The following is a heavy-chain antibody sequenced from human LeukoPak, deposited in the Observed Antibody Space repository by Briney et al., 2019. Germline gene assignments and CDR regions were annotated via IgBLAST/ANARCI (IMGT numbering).Heavy chain of an antibody. Sequence: SETLSLTCAVSGGSISSSNWRSGVRPPPVKGLEWIGEIYHSGSTNYNPSLKSRVTISVDKSKNQFSLKLSSVTAADTAVYYCAATRVTRAYWGQGTLVTVSS. CDR2: IYHSGST. J-gene: IGHJ4*02. V-gene: IGHV4-4*02. CDR1: GGSISSSNW. CDR3: AATRVTRAY.